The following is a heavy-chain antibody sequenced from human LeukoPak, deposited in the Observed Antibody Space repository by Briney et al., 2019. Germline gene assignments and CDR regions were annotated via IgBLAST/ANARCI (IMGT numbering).Heavy chain of an antibody. CDR2: IIPIFGTA. V-gene: IGHV1-69*05. CDR1: GGTFSSYT. Sequence: SVKVFCKASGGTFSSYTISWVRQAPGKGLEWMGRIIPIFGTANYAQKFQGRVTITTDESTSAAYMELSSLRSEDTAVYYCARDYYDFWSGYMYWGQGTLVTVSS. J-gene: IGHJ4*02. D-gene: IGHD3-3*01. CDR3: ARDYYDFWSGYMY.